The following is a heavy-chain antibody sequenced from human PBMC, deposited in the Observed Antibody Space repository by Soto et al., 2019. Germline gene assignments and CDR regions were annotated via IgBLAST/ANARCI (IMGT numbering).Heavy chain of an antibody. CDR2: VYWDNDK. Sequence: QITLKESGPTLVKPTQTLTLTCTFSGFSLSTSGVGVGWIRQPPGKALEWLALVYWDNDKRYSPSLKSRLTITTDTSKNQVVLTLTNVDPVDTATYYCAHRTTVTAFDYWGQGTLVPVSS. V-gene: IGHV2-5*02. CDR3: AHRTTVTAFDY. CDR1: GFSLSTSGVG. J-gene: IGHJ4*02. D-gene: IGHD4-17*01.